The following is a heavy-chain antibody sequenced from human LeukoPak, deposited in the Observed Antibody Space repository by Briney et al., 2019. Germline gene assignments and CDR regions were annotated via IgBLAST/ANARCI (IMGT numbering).Heavy chain of an antibody. Sequence: PGGSLRLSCAASGFTLSDYYMSWIRQAPGKGLEWVSYISSSGSTIYYADSVKGRFTISRDNAKNSLYLQMNSLRAEDTAVYYCARESYCSSTSCYGGDYWGQGTLVTVSS. D-gene: IGHD2-2*01. J-gene: IGHJ4*02. V-gene: IGHV3-11*01. CDR3: ARESYCSSTSCYGGDY. CDR1: GFTLSDYY. CDR2: ISSSGSTI.